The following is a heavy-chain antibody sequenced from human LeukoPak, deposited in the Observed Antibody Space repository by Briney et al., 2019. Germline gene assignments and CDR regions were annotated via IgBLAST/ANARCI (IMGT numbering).Heavy chain of an antibody. CDR2: IYSGGST. D-gene: IGHD5-18*01. V-gene: IGHV3-53*01. CDR3: ARGGEYSNGPTYYFDY. J-gene: IGHJ4*02. Sequence: GGSLRLSCAASGFTVSSNYMSWVRQAPGKGLEWVSVIYSGGSTYYADSVKGRFTISRDNSKNTLYLQMNSLRAEDTAVYYCARGGEYSNGPTYYFDYGAQGTLATVSS. CDR1: GFTVSSNY.